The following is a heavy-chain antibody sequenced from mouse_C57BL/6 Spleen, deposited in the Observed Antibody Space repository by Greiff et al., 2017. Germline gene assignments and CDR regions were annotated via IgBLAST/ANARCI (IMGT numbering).Heavy chain of an antibody. CDR1: GYAFSSSW. V-gene: IGHV1-82*01. J-gene: IGHJ4*01. CDR3: ARSGAMDY. D-gene: IGHD3-1*01. CDR2: IYPGDGDT. Sequence: QVQLQQSGPELVKPGASVKISCKASGYAFSSSWMNWVKQRSGKGLEWIGRIYPGDGDTNYNGKFKGKASLTADKSSSTAYMQLSSLTSEDSAVYFCARSGAMDYWGQGTSVTVSS.